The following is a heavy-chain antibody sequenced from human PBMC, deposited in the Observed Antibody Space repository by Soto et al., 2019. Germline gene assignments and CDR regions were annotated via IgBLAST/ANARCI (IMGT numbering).Heavy chain of an antibody. CDR2: ISGSVSST. CDR1: GFTFSSYA. J-gene: IGHJ6*02. Sequence: GGSLRLSCAASGFTFSSYAMSWVRQAPGKGLEWVSAISGSVSSTYYADTVKGRFTISRDNSKNTLYLQMNSLRAEDTAVYYCAKSPGSGWAYYYYGMDVWGQGTTVTVSS. V-gene: IGHV3-23*01. D-gene: IGHD6-19*01. CDR3: AKSPGSGWAYYYYGMDV.